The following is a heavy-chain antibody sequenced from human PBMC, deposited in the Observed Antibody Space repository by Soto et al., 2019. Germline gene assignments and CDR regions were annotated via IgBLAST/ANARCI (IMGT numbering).Heavy chain of an antibody. J-gene: IGHJ6*03. Sequence: QVQLVESGGGVVRPGRSLRLSCVASEFSFSAYGMHWVRLAPGKGLQWVAVISYDGNDKYYADSVKGRFTISRDDSKNTLYLQMNSLRREDTAMYYCARRKAVTTGHYYYYVDVWGKGTTVTVSS. CDR3: ARRKAVTTGHYYYYVDV. CDR1: EFSFSAYG. V-gene: IGHV3-30*03. CDR2: ISYDGNDK. D-gene: IGHD4-17*01.